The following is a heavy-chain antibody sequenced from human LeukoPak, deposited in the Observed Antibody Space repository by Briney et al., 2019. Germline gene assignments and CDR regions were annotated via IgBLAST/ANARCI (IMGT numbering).Heavy chain of an antibody. J-gene: IGHJ5*02. V-gene: IGHV4-38-2*01. Sequence: SETLSLTCAVSGYSISSGDYWGWIRQPPGKGLEGIGSTYHSGTTYYNTSLKSRVTISVDTSKNQFSLKLSSVTAADTAVYYCARVGGSGSYYSVLDWFDPWGQGTLVTVSS. CDR2: TYHSGTT. CDR1: GYSISSGDY. CDR3: ARVGGSGSYYSVLDWFDP. D-gene: IGHD3-10*01.